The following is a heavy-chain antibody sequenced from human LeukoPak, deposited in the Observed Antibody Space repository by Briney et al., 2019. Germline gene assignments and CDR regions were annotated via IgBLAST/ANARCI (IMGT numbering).Heavy chain of an antibody. D-gene: IGHD5-18*01. Sequence: KPGGSLRLSCAASGFTFSSYSMNWVRQAPGKGLEWVSSISSRSSYIYQADSVKGRFTISRDNAKNSLYLQMNSLRAEDTVVYYCASGDTAMAFDYWGQGTLVTVSS. V-gene: IGHV3-21*01. CDR2: ISSRSSYI. J-gene: IGHJ4*02. CDR1: GFTFSSYS. CDR3: ASGDTAMAFDY.